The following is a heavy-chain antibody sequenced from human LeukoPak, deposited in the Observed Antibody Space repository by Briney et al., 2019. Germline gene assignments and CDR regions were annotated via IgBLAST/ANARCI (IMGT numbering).Heavy chain of an antibody. D-gene: IGHD6-13*01. Sequence: SETLSLTCAVYGGSFSGYYWSWIRQPPGKGLEWIGEINHSGSTNYNPSLKSRVTISVDTSKNQFSLKLRSVTAADTAVYYCARGKAAAGEYNWFDPWGQGTLVTVSS. J-gene: IGHJ5*02. CDR1: GGSFSGYY. V-gene: IGHV4-34*01. CDR2: INHSGST. CDR3: ARGKAAAGEYNWFDP.